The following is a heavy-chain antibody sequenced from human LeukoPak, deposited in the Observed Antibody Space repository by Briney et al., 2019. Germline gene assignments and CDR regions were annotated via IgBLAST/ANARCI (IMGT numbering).Heavy chain of an antibody. J-gene: IGHJ3*02. CDR2: SNHRGST. CDR1: GTSFSDYY. D-gene: IGHD4-17*01. Sequence: SETLSLTCAIYGTSFSDYYWSWIRQSPGKGLEWIGESNHRGSTTYNPSLKSRVTISVDPSKNQFSVNVNSVTDADTAVYYCARHKKSWVTTRLGAFDIWGQGTVVTVSS. V-gene: IGHV4-34*01. CDR3: ARHKKSWVTTRLGAFDI.